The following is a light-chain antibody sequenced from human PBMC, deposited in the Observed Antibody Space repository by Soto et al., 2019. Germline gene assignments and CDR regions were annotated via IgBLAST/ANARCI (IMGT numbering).Light chain of an antibody. J-gene: IGKJ1*01. CDR2: GAS. V-gene: IGKV3-15*01. Sequence: DIVMTQSPATLSVSPGERATLSYRASQSVSSNLAWYQQKRGQAPRLLMYGASTRATGIPVRFSGSGSGTEFTLIISSLQSEDFAVYYCQQYNDWPRTFGQGTKVEIK. CDR1: QSVSSN. CDR3: QQYNDWPRT.